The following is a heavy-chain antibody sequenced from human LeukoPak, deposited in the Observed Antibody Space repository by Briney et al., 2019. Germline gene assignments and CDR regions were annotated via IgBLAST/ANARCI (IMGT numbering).Heavy chain of an antibody. Sequence: GGSLRLSCAASGFTFSTYSMNWVRQAPGKGLEWVSYISGGSSSIYYADSVKVRFTISRDNAKNSLYLQMNSLREEDTAVYYCARAPVGATSRRAFDIWGQGSMVTVSS. CDR3: ARAPVGATSRRAFDI. V-gene: IGHV3-48*02. CDR1: GFTFSTYS. D-gene: IGHD1-26*01. CDR2: ISGGSSSI. J-gene: IGHJ3*02.